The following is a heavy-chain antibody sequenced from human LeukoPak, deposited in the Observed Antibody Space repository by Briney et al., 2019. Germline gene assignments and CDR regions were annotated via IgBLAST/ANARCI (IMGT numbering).Heavy chain of an antibody. Sequence: SETLSLTCTVSGGSISSNYWNWIRQPPGKGLEWIGDIYYSGSTNYNPSLKSRVTISVDTSKNQFSLRLTSVTAADTAVYYCAREGMAIGFARFPIFNYWGQGTLVTVSS. D-gene: IGHD3-3*01. CDR1: GGSISSNY. J-gene: IGHJ4*02. V-gene: IGHV4-59*01. CDR3: AREGMAIGFARFPIFNY. CDR2: IYYSGST.